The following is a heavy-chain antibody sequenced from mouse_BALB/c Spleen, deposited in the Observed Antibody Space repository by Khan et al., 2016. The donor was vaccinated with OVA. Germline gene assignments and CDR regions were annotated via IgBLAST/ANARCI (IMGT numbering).Heavy chain of an antibody. CDR2: IWSDGSA. CDR1: GFSLTNYG. J-gene: IGHJ4*01. D-gene: IGHD2-10*01. CDR3: ARQPYYHYYIMDY. Sequence: QVQLKESGPGLVAPSQSLSITCTISGFSLTNYGVHWVRQPPGKGLEWLVVIWSDGSATYNSALKSRLSISKDNSKSQVFLKMNSLQTDDTAMYYGARQPYYHYYIMDYWGQGTSVTGSS. V-gene: IGHV2-6-1*01.